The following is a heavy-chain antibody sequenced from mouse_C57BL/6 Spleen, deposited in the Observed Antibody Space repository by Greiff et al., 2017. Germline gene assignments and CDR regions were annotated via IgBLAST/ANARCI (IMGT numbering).Heavy chain of an antibody. CDR2: IHPNSGST. V-gene: IGHV1-64*01. Sequence: QVHVKQPGAELVKPGASVKLSCKASGYTFTSYWMHWVKQRPGQGLEWIGMIHPNSGSTNYNEKFKSKATLTVDKSSSTAYMQLSSLTSEDSAVYYCARYYYGTPYAKDYWGQGTSVTVSS. CDR3: ARYYYGTPYAKDY. J-gene: IGHJ4*01. CDR1: GYTFTSYW. D-gene: IGHD1-1*01.